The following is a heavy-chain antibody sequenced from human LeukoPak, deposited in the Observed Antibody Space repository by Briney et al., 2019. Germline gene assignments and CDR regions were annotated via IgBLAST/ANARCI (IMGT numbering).Heavy chain of an antibody. CDR1: GFTFSPYS. J-gene: IGHJ4*02. V-gene: IGHV3-21*01. D-gene: IGHD3-22*01. CDR2: ISGSSLYK. CDR3: ARDPPYYDSSGYYYDY. Sequence: GGSLRLPCAASGFTFSPYSMNWVRQAPGKGLEWVSSISGSSLYKYYADSVKGRFTISRDNAKNSLYLQMNSLRAEDTAVYYCARDPPYYDSSGYYYDYWGQGALVTVSS.